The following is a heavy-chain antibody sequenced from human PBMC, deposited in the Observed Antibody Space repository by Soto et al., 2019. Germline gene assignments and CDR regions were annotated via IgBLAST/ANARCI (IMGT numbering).Heavy chain of an antibody. V-gene: IGHV4-59*08. CDR3: ARLTTVTYYYMDV. Sequence: TSETLSLTCTVSGGSISSYYWSWIRQPPGKGLEWIGYIYYSGSTNYNPSLKSRVTISVDTSKNQFSLKLSSVTAADTAVYYCARLTTVTYYYMDVWGKGTTVTVSS. J-gene: IGHJ6*03. CDR1: GGSISSYY. D-gene: IGHD4-17*01. CDR2: IYYSGST.